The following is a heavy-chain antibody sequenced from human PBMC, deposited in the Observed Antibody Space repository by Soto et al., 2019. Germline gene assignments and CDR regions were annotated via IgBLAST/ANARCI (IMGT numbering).Heavy chain of an antibody. CDR2: IDPSDSYT. D-gene: IGHD6-13*01. CDR3: ARRFKQLVPYYYGMDV. J-gene: IGHJ6*02. CDR1: GYNFTSYW. V-gene: IGHV5-10-1*01. Sequence: GESLKISCKGSGYNFTSYWISWVRQMPGKGLEWMGRIDPSDSYTNYSPSFQGHVTISADKSISTAYLQWSSLKASDTAMYYSARRFKQLVPYYYGMDVWGQGNKVTAS.